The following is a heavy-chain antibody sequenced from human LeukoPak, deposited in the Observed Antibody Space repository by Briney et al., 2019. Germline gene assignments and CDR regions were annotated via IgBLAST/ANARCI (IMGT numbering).Heavy chain of an antibody. J-gene: IGHJ4*02. CDR2: FNPNSGDS. V-gene: IGHV1-2*02. Sequence: ASVTVSCKASGYTFTAHYIHWMRQAPGQGLEWMGWFNPNSGDSNFAQKFQGRVTMTRDTSTSTAYVELSRLRSDDTAVYYCARARASAHFDSWGQGTLVTVFS. CDR1: GYTFTAHY. CDR3: ARARASAHFDS. D-gene: IGHD1-26*01.